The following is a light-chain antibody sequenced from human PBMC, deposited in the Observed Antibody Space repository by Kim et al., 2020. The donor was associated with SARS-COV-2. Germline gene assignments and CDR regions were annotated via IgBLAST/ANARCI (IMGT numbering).Light chain of an antibody. J-gene: IGKJ2*01. Sequence: DIQMTQSPSSLSTSIGDRVTITCQASQDISKYLNWYQQKPGKAPKLLIYDASSLETQVPSRFSGSGSGTYFTFTISSLQPDDIATYFCQQYDDIPYTFGQGTKLEI. V-gene: IGKV1-33*01. CDR2: DAS. CDR1: QDISKY. CDR3: QQYDDIPYT.